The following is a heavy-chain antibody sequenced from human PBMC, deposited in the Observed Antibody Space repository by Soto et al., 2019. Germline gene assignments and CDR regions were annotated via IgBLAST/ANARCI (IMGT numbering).Heavy chain of an antibody. CDR3: AREISGYDFAYYYYMDV. CDR2: IYYSGST. Sequence: SETLSLTCTVSGGSISSYYWSWIRQPPGKGLEWIGYIYYSGSTNYNPSLKSRVTISVDTSKNQFSLKLSSVTAADTAVYYCAREISGYDFAYYYYMDVWGKGTTVTVSS. CDR1: GGSISSYY. J-gene: IGHJ6*03. D-gene: IGHD5-12*01. V-gene: IGHV4-59*01.